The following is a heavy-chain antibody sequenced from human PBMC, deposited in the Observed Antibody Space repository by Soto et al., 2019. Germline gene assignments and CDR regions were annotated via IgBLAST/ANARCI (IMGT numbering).Heavy chain of an antibody. D-gene: IGHD1-26*01. CDR2: IYWDDDK. CDR1: GFSLSTSGVG. V-gene: IGHV2-5*02. CDR3: AHIRGISPSADAFDI. J-gene: IGHJ3*02. Sequence: QITLKESGPTLVKPTQTLTLTCTFSGFSLSTSGVGVGWIRQPPGKALEWLALIYWDDDKRYSPSLKSRLTITKDTSKNQVVLTMTNLDPVDTATYYCAHIRGISPSADAFDIWGQGTMVTVSS.